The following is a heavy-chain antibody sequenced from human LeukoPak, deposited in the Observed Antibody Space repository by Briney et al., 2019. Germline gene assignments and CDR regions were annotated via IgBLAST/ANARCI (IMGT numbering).Heavy chain of an antibody. V-gene: IGHV4-39*07. J-gene: IGHJ4*02. Sequence: SGTLSLTCAVSGGSISRSDYYWGWIRQPPGKGLEWIGHIYYSGTIHYSPSLQSRVILSVDTSKNQFSLKMNSVTAADTALYYCAVGGVLTLTFDDWGQGTQVTVSS. CDR1: GGSISRSDYY. CDR3: AVGGVLTLTFDD. CDR2: IYYSGTI. D-gene: IGHD3-16*01.